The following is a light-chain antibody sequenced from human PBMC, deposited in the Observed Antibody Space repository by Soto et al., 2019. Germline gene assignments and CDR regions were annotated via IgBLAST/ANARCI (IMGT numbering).Light chain of an antibody. CDR2: DVS. J-gene: IGLJ2*01. CDR1: SSDVGGYNY. Sequence: QSALTQPRSVSGSPGQSVTISCTGTSSDVGGYNYVSWYQQHPGKAPKLMIYDVSKRPSGVPDRFSGSKSGNTASLTISGLQAEDEVDYYCCSYAGSYIVFGGGTKLPS. CDR3: CSYAGSYIV. V-gene: IGLV2-11*01.